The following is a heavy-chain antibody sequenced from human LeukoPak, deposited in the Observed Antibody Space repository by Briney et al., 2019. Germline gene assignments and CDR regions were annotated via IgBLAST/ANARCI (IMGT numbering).Heavy chain of an antibody. J-gene: IGHJ4*02. CDR1: GFTFDDYA. CDR2: ISWNSGSI. V-gene: IGHV3-9*01. CDR3: ASGGRAGTEFDY. D-gene: IGHD6-19*01. Sequence: GGSLRLSCAAFGFTFDDYAMHWVRQAPGKGLEWVSGISWNSGSIGYADSVKGRFTISRDNAKNSLYLQMNSLRAEDTAVYYCASGGRAGTEFDYWGQGTLVTVSS.